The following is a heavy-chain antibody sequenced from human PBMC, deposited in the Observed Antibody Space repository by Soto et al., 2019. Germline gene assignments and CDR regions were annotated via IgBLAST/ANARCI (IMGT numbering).Heavy chain of an antibody. CDR1: GYTFTGYY. J-gene: IGHJ4*02. CDR3: ARGPPITIFGVVIYFDY. V-gene: IGHV1-2*02. CDR2: INPNSGGT. Sequence: ASGKVSCKASGYTFTGYYMHWVRQAPGQGLEWMGWINPNSGGTNYAQKFQGRVTMTRDTSISTAYMELSRLRSDDTAVYYCARGPPITIFGVVIYFDYWGQGTLVTVSS. D-gene: IGHD3-3*01.